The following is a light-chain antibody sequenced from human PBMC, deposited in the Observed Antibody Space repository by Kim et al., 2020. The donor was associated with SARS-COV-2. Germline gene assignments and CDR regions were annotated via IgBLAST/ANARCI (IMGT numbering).Light chain of an antibody. CDR2: GKN. J-gene: IGLJ1*01. CDR1: SLRSYY. V-gene: IGLV3-19*01. Sequence: LGQTVRITCQRDSLRSYYASWYQQKPGQAPVLVIYGKNNRPSGIPDRFSGSSSGNTASLTITGAQAEDEADYYCNSRDSSGNHFYVFGTGTKVTVL. CDR3: NSRDSSGNHFYV.